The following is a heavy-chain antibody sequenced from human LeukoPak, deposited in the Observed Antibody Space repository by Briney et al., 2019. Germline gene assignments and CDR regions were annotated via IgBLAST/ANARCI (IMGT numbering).Heavy chain of an antibody. J-gene: IGHJ4*02. CDR1: GSSSASRNW. D-gene: IGHD3-10*01. CDR2: IYYTGNI. CDR3: ARKTDAKSYYPD. V-gene: IGHV4-28*05. Sequence: SDTLSLTCSVSGSSSASRNWWGWIRQPPGKGLEWIGYIYYTGNIYYSPSLKSRVTMSVDTSKNQFSLSLSSVTAVDTAVYYCARKTDAKSYYPDWGQGTLVTVSS.